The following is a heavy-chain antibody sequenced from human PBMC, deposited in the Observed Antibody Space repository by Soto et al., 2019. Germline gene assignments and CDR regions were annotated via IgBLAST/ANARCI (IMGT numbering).Heavy chain of an antibody. V-gene: IGHV1-69*13. D-gene: IGHD2-2*01. J-gene: IGHJ6*02. CDR1: GGTFSIYA. Sequence: SVKVSCKASGGTFSIYAISGVLQSPLQWLDWMGGIIPIFGTANYAQKFQGRVTITADESTSTAYMELSSLRSEDTAVYYCARGAIVVVPAAITYYGMDVWGQGTTVTVSS. CDR2: IIPIFGTA. CDR3: ARGAIVVVPAAITYYGMDV.